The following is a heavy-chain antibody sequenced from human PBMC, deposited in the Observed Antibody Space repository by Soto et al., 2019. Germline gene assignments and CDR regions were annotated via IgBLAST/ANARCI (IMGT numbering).Heavy chain of an antibody. J-gene: IGHJ4*02. Sequence: QVQLVQSGAEVKKPGASVKVSCKASGYTFTSYDINWVRQATGQGLEWMGWMNPNSGYTGHAQKFQGRVTMARDTSTSTAYMELSSLRSEDTAVYYCARVFGSIDYWGQGTLVTVSS. CDR2: MNPNSGYT. CDR3: ARVFGSIDY. CDR1: GYTFTSYD. V-gene: IGHV1-8*01. D-gene: IGHD2-21*01.